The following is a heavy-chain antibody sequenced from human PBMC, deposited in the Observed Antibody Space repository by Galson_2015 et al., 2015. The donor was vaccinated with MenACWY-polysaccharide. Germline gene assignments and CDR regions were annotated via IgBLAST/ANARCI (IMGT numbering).Heavy chain of an antibody. CDR1: GGSISSYY. Sequence: ETLSLTCTVSGGSISSYYWSWIRQPPGKGLEWIGYIYYSGSTNYNPSLKGRVTISVDTSKNQFSLKLSSVTAADTAVYYCAREVWFGEKPYYYYYMDVWGKGTTVTVSS. J-gene: IGHJ6*03. V-gene: IGHV4-59*01. CDR3: AREVWFGEKPYYYYYMDV. CDR2: IYYSGST. D-gene: IGHD3-10*01.